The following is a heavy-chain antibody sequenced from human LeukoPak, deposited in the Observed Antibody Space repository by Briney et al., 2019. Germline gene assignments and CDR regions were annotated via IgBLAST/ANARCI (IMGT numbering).Heavy chain of an antibody. CDR3: ARLAAAGSKYFDY. V-gene: IGHV3-23*01. CDR2: FSGSGGST. CDR1: GFIFSNYA. J-gene: IGHJ4*02. Sequence: PGGSLRLSCAASGFIFSNYAMSWVRQAPGKGLQWVSAFSGSGGSTYYADSVKGRFTISRDNSRDTLYLQMNSLRAEDTAVYYCARLAAAGSKYFDYWGQGTLVTVSS. D-gene: IGHD6-13*01.